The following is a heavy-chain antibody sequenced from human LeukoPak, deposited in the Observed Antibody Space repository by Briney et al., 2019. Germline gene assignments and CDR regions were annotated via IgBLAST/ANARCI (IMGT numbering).Heavy chain of an antibody. CDR1: GFTFSSYS. CDR2: ISSSSSYI. V-gene: IGHV3-21*01. Sequence: GGSLRLSCAASGFTFSSYSMNWVRQAPGKGLEWVSSISSSSSYIYYADPVKGRFTISRDNAKNSLYLQMNSLRAEDTAVYYCARDRSSSWYGDWFDPWGQGPLVTVSS. D-gene: IGHD6-13*01. CDR3: ARDRSSSWYGDWFDP. J-gene: IGHJ5*02.